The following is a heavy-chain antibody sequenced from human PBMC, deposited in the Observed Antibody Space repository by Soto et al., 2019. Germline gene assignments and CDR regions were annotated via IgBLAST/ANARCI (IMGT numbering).Heavy chain of an antibody. D-gene: IGHD6-13*01. V-gene: IGHV4-59*08. Sequence: PSETLSLTCTVSGGSISSYYWSWIRQPPGKGLEWIGYIYYSGSTNYNPPLKSRVTISVDTSKNQFSLKLSSVTAADTAVYYCVMEAAGTYYFDYWGQGTLVTVSS. CDR3: VMEAAGTYYFDY. CDR2: IYYSGST. CDR1: GGSISSYY. J-gene: IGHJ4*02.